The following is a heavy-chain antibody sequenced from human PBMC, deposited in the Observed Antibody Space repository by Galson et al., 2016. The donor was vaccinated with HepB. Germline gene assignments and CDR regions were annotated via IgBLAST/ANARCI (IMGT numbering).Heavy chain of an antibody. Sequence: SLRLSCAASGFTFSSYGMHWVRQAPGKGLEWVAVISTDAINKYYADSVRGRFTISRDDPKNTLYLQMNSLRHEETAVYYCARPRASNYYYYGMDVWGQGTTVAVSS. CDR1: GFTFSSYG. CDR3: ARPRASNYYYYGMDV. CDR2: ISTDAINK. J-gene: IGHJ6*02. V-gene: IGHV3-30*03. D-gene: IGHD2-2*01.